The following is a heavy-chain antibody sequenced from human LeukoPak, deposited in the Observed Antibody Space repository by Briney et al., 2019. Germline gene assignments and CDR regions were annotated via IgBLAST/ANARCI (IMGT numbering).Heavy chain of an antibody. Sequence: GRSLRLSCAASGFTFSSYAMHWVRQAPGKGLEWVAVISYDGSNKYYADSVKGRFTISRDNSKNPLYLQMNSLRAEDTAVYYCAREVRHAMTPFFDYWGQGTLVTVSS. CDR1: GFTFSSYA. D-gene: IGHD2-2*01. CDR2: ISYDGSNK. J-gene: IGHJ4*02. V-gene: IGHV3-30-3*01. CDR3: AREVRHAMTPFFDY.